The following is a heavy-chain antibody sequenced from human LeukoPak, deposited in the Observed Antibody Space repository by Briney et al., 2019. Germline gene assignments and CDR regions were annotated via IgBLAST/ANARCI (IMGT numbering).Heavy chain of an antibody. Sequence: GGSLRLACAASECSVGRESIHWGRQAPDKELEWVAVISCDGSNKYYADSVKGRFTISRDNSKNTLYLQMNSLRAEDTAVYYCARDLVEMGYYYYGMDVWGQGTTVTVSS. CDR1: ECSVGRES. D-gene: IGHD2-21*01. CDR3: ARDLVEMGYYYYGMDV. J-gene: IGHJ6*02. V-gene: IGHV3-30*04. CDR2: ISCDGSNK.